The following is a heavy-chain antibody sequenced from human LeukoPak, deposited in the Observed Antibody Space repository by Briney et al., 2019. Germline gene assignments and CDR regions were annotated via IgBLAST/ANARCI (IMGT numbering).Heavy chain of an antibody. V-gene: IGHV1-2*02. CDR1: GYTFTGYY. CDR3: ASRDGPQGGFDY. J-gene: IGHJ4*02. Sequence: ASVTLSCKASGYTFTGYYMHWVRQASGQGLEWMGWINRNSGGTDYAQKFQGRVTITRDTSISTAYMELNRLRSDDTAVYYCASRDGPQGGFDYWGQGTLVTVSS. D-gene: IGHD5-24*01. CDR2: INRNSGGT.